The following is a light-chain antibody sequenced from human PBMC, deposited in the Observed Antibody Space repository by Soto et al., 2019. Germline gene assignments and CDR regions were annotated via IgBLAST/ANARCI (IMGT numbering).Light chain of an antibody. CDR1: QTIDSW. CDR3: QQYHIYSGT. Sequence: DIQMTQSPSTLSASVGDRVTITCRASQTIDSWLAWYQQRPGKPPNLLIYKASTLASGVPSRFSGSGSETEFTLTINILQPDDFATYYCQQYHIYSGTFGQGTKVEIK. J-gene: IGKJ1*01. CDR2: KAS. V-gene: IGKV1-5*03.